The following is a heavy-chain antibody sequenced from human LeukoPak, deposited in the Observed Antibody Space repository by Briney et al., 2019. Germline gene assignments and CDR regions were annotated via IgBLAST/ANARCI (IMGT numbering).Heavy chain of an antibody. CDR2: VWYRGYT. CDR1: GGTFSNYY. V-gene: IGHV4-34*01. J-gene: IGHJ4*02. CDR3: ARGPQTDYYDNSGYYFFDY. D-gene: IGHD3-22*01. Sequence: RSSDTLSLTCAVYGGTFSNYYWTWIRQPPGEGLEWIGEVWYRGYTNYNPSLKSRVSMSLDTSKNQFSLNMGSVTPADTAVYYCARGPQTDYYDNSGYYFFDYWGRGTLVAVSS.